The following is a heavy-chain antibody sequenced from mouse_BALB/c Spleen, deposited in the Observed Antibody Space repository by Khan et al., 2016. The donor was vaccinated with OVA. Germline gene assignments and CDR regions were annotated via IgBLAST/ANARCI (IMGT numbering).Heavy chain of an antibody. CDR2: IWRGGST. V-gene: IGHV2-5*01. Sequence: QVRLQQSGPGLVQPSQSLSITCTVSGFSFTSYGVHWVRQSPGKGLEWLGVIWRGGSTDYNAAFMSRLSITKDNSKSQVFFKMNSLQADDTAIYYCAKKITTVDYDAMDYWGQGTSVTVSS. CDR1: GFSFTSYG. D-gene: IGHD1-1*01. CDR3: AKKITTVDYDAMDY. J-gene: IGHJ4*01.